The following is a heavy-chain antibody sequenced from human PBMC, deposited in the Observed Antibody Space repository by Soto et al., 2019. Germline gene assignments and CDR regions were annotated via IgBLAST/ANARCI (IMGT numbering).Heavy chain of an antibody. CDR3: ARVRYGFDASYYYYGMDV. V-gene: IGHV4-34*01. J-gene: IGHJ6*02. Sequence: SVTLSLTCAAYCGSFSGYYWSWIRQPPGKGLEWIGEINHSGSTNYNPSLKSRVTISVDTSKNQFSLKLSSVTAADTAVYYCARVRYGFDASYYYYGMDVWGQGTTVTVSS. D-gene: IGHD3-10*01. CDR2: INHSGST. CDR1: CGSFSGYY.